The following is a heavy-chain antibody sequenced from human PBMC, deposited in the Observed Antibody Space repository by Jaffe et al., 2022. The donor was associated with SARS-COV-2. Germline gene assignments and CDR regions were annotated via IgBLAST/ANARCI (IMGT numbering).Heavy chain of an antibody. CDR2: ISGDGGST. CDR3: ASRPDGSSWYGAGGAFDI. V-gene: IGHV3-43*02. D-gene: IGHD6-13*01. Sequence: EVQLVESGGGVVQPGGSLRLSCAASGFTFDDYAMHWVRQAPGKGLEWVSLISGDGGSTYYADSVKGRFTISRDNSKNSLYLQMNSLRTEDTALYYCASRPDGSSWYGAGGAFDIWGQGTMVTVSS. J-gene: IGHJ3*02. CDR1: GFTFDDYA.